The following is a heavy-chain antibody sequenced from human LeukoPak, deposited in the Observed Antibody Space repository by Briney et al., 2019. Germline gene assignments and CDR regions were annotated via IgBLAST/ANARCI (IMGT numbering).Heavy chain of an antibody. CDR1: GFTFSSYA. J-gene: IGHJ4*02. Sequence: PGGSLRLACAASGFTFSSYAMSWVRQTPGKGLEWVSGITASGGSTYHADSVKGRFTISRDNSINTLNLQMNNLRAEDTAIYYCAKVLGFWSGYYTPFDYWGQGSSVTVSS. V-gene: IGHV3-23*01. CDR3: AKVLGFWSGYYTPFDY. CDR2: ITASGGST. D-gene: IGHD3-3*01.